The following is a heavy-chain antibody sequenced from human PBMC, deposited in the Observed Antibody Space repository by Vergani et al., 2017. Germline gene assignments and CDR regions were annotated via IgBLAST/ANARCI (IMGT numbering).Heavy chain of an antibody. CDR3: ARDYYDSSGYRPGLDV. CDR1: GYTFTSYY. CDR2: INPSGGST. J-gene: IGHJ6*02. D-gene: IGHD3-22*01. V-gene: IGHV1-46*01. Sequence: QVQLVQSGAEVKKPGASVKVSCKASGYTFTSYYMHWVRQAPGQGLEWMGIINPSGGSTSYAQKFQGRVTMTRDTSTSTVYMELSSLRSEDTAVYYCARDYYDSSGYRPGLDVWGQGTTVTVSS.